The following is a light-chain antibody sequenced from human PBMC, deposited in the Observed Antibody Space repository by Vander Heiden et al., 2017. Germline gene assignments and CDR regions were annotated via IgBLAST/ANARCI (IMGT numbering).Light chain of an antibody. V-gene: IGKV3-11*01. CDR3: QQRSNWPWT. Sequence: LVLTHSPATLSLSPEDTATLSCRASQSVSSYLAWYQQKPGQAPRLLIYDASNRATGIPARFSGSGSGTDFTLTSSSLETEDFAVYYCQQRSNWPWTFGQGTKVEIK. J-gene: IGKJ1*01. CDR1: QSVSSY. CDR2: DAS.